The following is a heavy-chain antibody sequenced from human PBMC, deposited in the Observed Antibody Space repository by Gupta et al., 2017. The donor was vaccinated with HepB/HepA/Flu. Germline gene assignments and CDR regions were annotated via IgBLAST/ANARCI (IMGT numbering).Heavy chain of an antibody. D-gene: IGHD3-3*01. CDR2: IGSDMRQ. Sequence: EVQLLESGGDLVQPGGSLRLSCAVSGFTIGGNAMGWVRQAPGKGLEWVSGIGSDMRQHYADSVRGRFTISRDNSEKRVFLQMNSLRAEDTAVYYCAKDLYFWSGMDVWGKGTTVTVSS. V-gene: IGHV3-23*05. CDR1: GFTIGGNA. J-gene: IGHJ6*03. CDR3: AKDLYFWSGMDV.